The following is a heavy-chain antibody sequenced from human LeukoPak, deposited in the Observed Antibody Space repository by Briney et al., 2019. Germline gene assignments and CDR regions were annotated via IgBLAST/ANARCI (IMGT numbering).Heavy chain of an antibody. Sequence: AGRSLRLSCAASGFTFSSYGMHWVRQAPGKGLEWVAVISYDGGDKYYADSVKGRFTISRDNSRNTLYLQMNSLRAEDTAVYYCAREQPSTWYFHWGQGTLVTVSS. CDR1: GFTFSSYG. D-gene: IGHD6-13*01. V-gene: IGHV3-30*03. CDR3: AREQPSTWYFH. J-gene: IGHJ4*02. CDR2: ISYDGGDK.